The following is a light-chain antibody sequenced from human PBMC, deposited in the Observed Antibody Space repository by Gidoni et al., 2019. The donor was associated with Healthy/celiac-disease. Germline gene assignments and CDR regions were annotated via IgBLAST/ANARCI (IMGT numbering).Light chain of an antibody. V-gene: IGKV3-20*01. CDR2: GAS. CDR3: QQYGSSPVT. J-gene: IGKJ1*01. CDR1: QSVSSSY. Sequence: EIVLTQSPGTLSLSPGVRATLSCRASQSVSSSYLAWYQQKPGQAPRLLIYGASSRATGIPDRFSGSGSGTDFTLTISRLEPEDFAVYYCQQYGSSPVTFGQGTKVEI.